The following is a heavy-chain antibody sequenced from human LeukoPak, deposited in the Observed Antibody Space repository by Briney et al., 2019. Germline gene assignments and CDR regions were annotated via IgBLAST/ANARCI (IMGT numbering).Heavy chain of an antibody. J-gene: IGHJ4*02. D-gene: IGHD1-26*01. Sequence: ASVTVSCKASGYTFTGYYMHWVRQAPGQGLEWMGWINSNSGGTHYPQKFQGRVTMTRDTSISTAYMEVSRLRSDGTAVYYCARGGSYFPPDYWGQGTLVTVSS. V-gene: IGHV1-2*02. CDR1: GYTFTGYY. CDR3: ARGGSYFPPDY. CDR2: INSNSGGT.